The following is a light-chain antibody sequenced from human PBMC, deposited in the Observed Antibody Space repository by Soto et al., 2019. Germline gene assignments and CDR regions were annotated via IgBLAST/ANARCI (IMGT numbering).Light chain of an antibody. V-gene: IGLV1-40*01. J-gene: IGLJ2*01. CDR3: QSYDSSLSGVV. Sequence: QSVLTQPPSVSGALGQRVTISCTGSSSKIGAGYDVHWYQQLPGTAPKLLIYGNSNRPSGVPDRFSGSKSGTSASLAITGLQAEDEADYYCQSYDSSLSGVVFGGGTKLTVL. CDR1: SSKIGAGYD. CDR2: GNS.